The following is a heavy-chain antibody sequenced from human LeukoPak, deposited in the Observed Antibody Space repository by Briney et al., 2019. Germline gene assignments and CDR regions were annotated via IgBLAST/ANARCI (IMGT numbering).Heavy chain of an antibody. CDR1: GGTFSSYA. CDR2: IIPIFGIA. CDR3: ARDGGRITMVRGVILPDY. J-gene: IGHJ4*02. D-gene: IGHD3-10*01. Sequence: SVKVSCKASGGTFSSYANSWVRQAPGQGLEWMGRIIPIFGIANYAQKFQGRVTITADKSTSTAYMELSSLRSEDTAVYYCARDGGRITMVRGVILPDYWGQGTLVTVSS. V-gene: IGHV1-69*04.